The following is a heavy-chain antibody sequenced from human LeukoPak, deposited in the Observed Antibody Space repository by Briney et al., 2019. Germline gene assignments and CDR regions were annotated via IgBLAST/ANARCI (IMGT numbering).Heavy chain of an antibody. CDR1: DGSISSISYY. Sequence: SETLSLTCTVSDGSISSISYYWDWIRQPPGKGLEWIGSIYYGGSTYYNPSLKSRVTISVDTSKNQFSLKLSSVTAADTAVYYCARHADGGIVVVPAAPFDPWGQGTLVTVSS. J-gene: IGHJ5*02. CDR2: IYYGGST. CDR3: ARHADGGIVVVPAAPFDP. V-gene: IGHV4-39*01. D-gene: IGHD2-2*01.